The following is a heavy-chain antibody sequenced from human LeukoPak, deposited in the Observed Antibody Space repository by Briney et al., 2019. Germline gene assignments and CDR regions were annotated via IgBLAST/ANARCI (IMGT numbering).Heavy chain of an antibody. CDR1: GGSVSSGDFY. V-gene: IGHV4-31*03. CDR2: IHNSGST. J-gene: IGHJ4*02. D-gene: IGHD5/OR15-5a*01. CDR3: ASSQYSVSPFDY. Sequence: SETLSLTCSVSGGSVSSGDFYWRWIRQHPGKGLEWIGYIHNSGSTYYNPSLKSRVTISVDTSKNEFSLKLSAVTAADTAVYYCASSQYSVSPFDYWGQGTLVTVSS.